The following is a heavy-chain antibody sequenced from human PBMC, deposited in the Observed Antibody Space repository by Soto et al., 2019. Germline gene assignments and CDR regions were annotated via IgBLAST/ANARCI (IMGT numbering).Heavy chain of an antibody. Sequence: SETLSLTCTVSGGSISGYYWSWIRQPPGKGLEWIGYIFYSGNTNYNPSLKSRVTISVDTSKNQFSLKLSSVTAADTAVYYCARRYGGTIDYWGQGTLVTVSS. CDR2: IFYSGNT. CDR1: GGSISGYY. D-gene: IGHD2-15*01. CDR3: ARRYGGTIDY. V-gene: IGHV4-59*08. J-gene: IGHJ4*02.